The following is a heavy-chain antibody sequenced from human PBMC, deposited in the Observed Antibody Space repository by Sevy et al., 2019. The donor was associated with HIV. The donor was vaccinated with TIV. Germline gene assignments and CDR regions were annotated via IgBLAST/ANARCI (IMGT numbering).Heavy chain of an antibody. CDR2: NYYNGQI. D-gene: IGHD1-26*01. Sequence: TLSLTCTVSGGSITSLYWNWIRQPPGKGLEWIANNYYNGQINYNPSLKSRVTLSLDTSKNQFSLWLSSVTAADTAMYYCAGENAWGRGYSWGQGTLVTVSS. J-gene: IGHJ4*02. V-gene: IGHV4-59*08. CDR3: AGENAWGRGYS. CDR1: GGSITSLY.